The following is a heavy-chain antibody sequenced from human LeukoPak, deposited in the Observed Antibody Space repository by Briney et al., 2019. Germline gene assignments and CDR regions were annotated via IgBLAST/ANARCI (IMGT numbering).Heavy chain of an antibody. Sequence: GGSLRLSCVASGFTFSIYAMNWVRQAPGKGLEWVSYISSTGSSIYYADSVQGRFTISRDNANNSVILHMDGLRAEDTAVYYCARGNTGYCSGASCYNHFYFMDVWGKGTTVTVSS. J-gene: IGHJ6*03. V-gene: IGHV3-48*04. D-gene: IGHD2-2*02. CDR3: ARGNTGYCSGASCYNHFYFMDV. CDR1: GFTFSIYA. CDR2: ISSTGSSI.